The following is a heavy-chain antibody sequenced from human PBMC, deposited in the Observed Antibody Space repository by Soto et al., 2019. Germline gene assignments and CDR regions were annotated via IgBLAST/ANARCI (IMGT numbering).Heavy chain of an antibody. V-gene: IGHV4-38-2*01. D-gene: IGHD3-22*01. CDR2: IFHSGST. CDR1: GYSISSAYH. J-gene: IGHJ6*02. CDR3: AKSYDSGGYSPNQYYGMDV. Sequence: QVQLQVSGPGLVKPSETLSLTCAVSGYSISSAYHWGWVRQPPGKGLEWIGTIFHSGSTYYNPSLKSRVTISIDTSKNQFSLKLRSLTAADTAMYYCAKSYDSGGYSPNQYYGMDVWGQGTTVTVSS.